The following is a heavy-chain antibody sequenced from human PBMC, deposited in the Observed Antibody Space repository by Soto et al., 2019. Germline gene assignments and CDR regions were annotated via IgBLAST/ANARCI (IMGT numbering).Heavy chain of an antibody. CDR2: ISYDGSNK. CDR3: AKAPSSGRKNYYYGMDV. D-gene: IGHD1-26*01. V-gene: IGHV3-30*18. J-gene: IGHJ6*02. Sequence: AGSLRLSCEASGFTFSSYGMHWVRQAPGKGLEWVAVISYDGSNKYYADSVKGRFTISRDNSKNTLYLQMNSLRAEDTAVYYCAKAPSSGRKNYYYGMDVWGQGTTVTVSS. CDR1: GFTFSSYG.